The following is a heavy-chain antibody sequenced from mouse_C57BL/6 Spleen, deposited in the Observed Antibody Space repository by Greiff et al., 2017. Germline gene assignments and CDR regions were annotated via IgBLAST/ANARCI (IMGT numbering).Heavy chain of an antibody. CDR2: INPNNGGT. D-gene: IGHD2-2*01. Sequence: VQLKQSGPELVKPGASVKMSCKASGYTFTDYNMHWVKQSHGKSLEWIGYINPNNGGTSYNQKFKGKATLTVNKSSSTAYMELRSLTSEDSAVYYCARYPRYGYDFDYWGQGTTLTVSS. CDR1: GYTFTDYN. CDR3: ARYPRYGYDFDY. V-gene: IGHV1-22*01. J-gene: IGHJ2*01.